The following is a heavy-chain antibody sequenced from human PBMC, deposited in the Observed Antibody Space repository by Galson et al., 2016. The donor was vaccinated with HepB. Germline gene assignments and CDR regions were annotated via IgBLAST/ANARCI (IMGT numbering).Heavy chain of an antibody. D-gene: IGHD6-13*01. V-gene: IGHV5-51*01. CDR1: GYTFTSCW. CDR3: ARRAAAGQENFDY. CDR2: IFPRDPDT. Sequence: QSGAEVKRPGEFLTLSCKGSGYTFTSCWIGWVRQMPGKGLEWEGVIFPRDPDTKYSPSFQGPVTISADNAISTAYLQWSSLTASDTAIYYCARRAAAGQENFDYWGQGTLVTVSS. J-gene: IGHJ4*02.